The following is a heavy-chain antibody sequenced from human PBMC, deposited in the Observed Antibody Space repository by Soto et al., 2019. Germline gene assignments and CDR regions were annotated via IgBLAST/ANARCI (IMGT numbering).Heavy chain of an antibody. CDR2: INAGNGNT. J-gene: IGHJ4*02. CDR1: GYTLTSYA. CDR3: ARSIVVVTDFDY. V-gene: IGHV1-3*05. Sequence: QVQLVQSGAEEKKPGASVKVSCKASGYTLTSYAMHWVRQAPGQRLEWMGWINAGNGNTKYSQKFQGRVTITRDTSASTAYMELSILRSEDTAVYYCARSIVVVTDFDYWGQGTLVTVSS. D-gene: IGHD2-21*02.